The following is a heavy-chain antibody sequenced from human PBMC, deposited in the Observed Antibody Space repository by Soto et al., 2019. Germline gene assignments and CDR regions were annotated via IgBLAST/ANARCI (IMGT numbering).Heavy chain of an antibody. D-gene: IGHD3-22*01. CDR3: AKGDRRGPLINMIVVVKSYYYGMDV. J-gene: IGHJ6*02. V-gene: IGHV3-23*01. CDR1: GFTFSSYA. Sequence: GGSLRLSCAASGFTFSSYAMSWVRQAPGKGLEWVSAISGSGGSTYYADSVKGRFTISRDNSKNTLYLQMNSLRAEDTAVYYCAKGDRRGPLINMIVVVKSYYYGMDVWGQGTTVTVSS. CDR2: ISGSGGST.